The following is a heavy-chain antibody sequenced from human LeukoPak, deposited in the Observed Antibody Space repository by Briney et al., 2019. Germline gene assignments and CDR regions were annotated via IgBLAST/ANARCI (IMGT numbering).Heavy chain of an antibody. V-gene: IGHV3-23*01. D-gene: IGHD3-10*01. Sequence: GGSLRLSCAASGFTFGNSWVHWVRQAPGKGLEWVSAISGSGGSTYYADSVKGRFTISRDNSKNTLYLQMNSLRAEDTAVYYCAKDRLRLWFGEYPDYWGQGTLVTVSS. CDR2: ISGSGGST. J-gene: IGHJ4*02. CDR3: AKDRLRLWFGEYPDY. CDR1: GFTFGNSW.